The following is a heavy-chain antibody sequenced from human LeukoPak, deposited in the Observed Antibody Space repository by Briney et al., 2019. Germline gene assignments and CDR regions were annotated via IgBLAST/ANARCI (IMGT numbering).Heavy chain of an antibody. CDR3: TRSTGWYNTFDY. CDR2: ISSSSSTI. Sequence: GGSLRLSCAASGFTFSSYSMNWVRQAPGKGLEWVSYISSSSSTIYYADSVKGRFTISRDNAKNYVYLQMNSLRTEDMAFYFCTRSTGWYNTFDYWGQGALVTVSS. D-gene: IGHD1-1*01. V-gene: IGHV3-48*04. CDR1: GFTFSSYS. J-gene: IGHJ4*02.